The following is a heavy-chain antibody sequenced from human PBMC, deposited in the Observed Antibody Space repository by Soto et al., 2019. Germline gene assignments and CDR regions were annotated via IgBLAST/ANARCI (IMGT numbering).Heavy chain of an antibody. D-gene: IGHD6-13*01. J-gene: IGHJ5*02. V-gene: IGHV3-23*01. CDR3: AKDPEPYSSPNWFDP. CDR2: ISGSGAGT. CDR1: GFTFTNYA. Sequence: PGGSLRLSCAASGFTFTNYAMSWVRQAPGKGLEWVSAISGSGAGTYYADSVKGRFTISRDNSKNTLYLQMNSLRAEDTALYYCAKDPEPYSSPNWFDPWGQGTLVTVSS.